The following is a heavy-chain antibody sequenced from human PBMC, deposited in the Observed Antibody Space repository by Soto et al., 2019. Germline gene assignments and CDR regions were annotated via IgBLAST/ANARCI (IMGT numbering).Heavy chain of an antibody. CDR1: GYTVTSYE. CDR3: AREKSSWYDY. CDR2: MNPNSGNT. D-gene: IGHD6-13*01. Sequence: QVQLVQSGAEVKKRGASVKVSCKASGYTVTSYESNWVRQATGQGLEWMGWMNPNSGNTDYVQKYQGRVTMTRNTSISTAYMELSSLRSEDTAVYYCAREKSSWYDYWGQGTLVTVSS. V-gene: IGHV1-8*01. J-gene: IGHJ4*02.